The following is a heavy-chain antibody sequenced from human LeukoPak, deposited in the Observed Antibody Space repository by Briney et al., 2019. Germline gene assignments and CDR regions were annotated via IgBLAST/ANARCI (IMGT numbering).Heavy chain of an antibody. J-gene: IGHJ4*02. V-gene: IGHV4-59*01. D-gene: IGHD4-23*01. Sequence: SETLSLTCTVSGGSISSYYWSWIRQPPGKGLQWIGYISYSGSAKYNPSLKSRVTISIDTSKNQFSLKLSSVTAADTAVYYCARDVPNTDYGGKDYWGQGTLVTVSS. CDR3: ARDVPNTDYGGKDY. CDR1: GGSISSYY. CDR2: ISYSGSA.